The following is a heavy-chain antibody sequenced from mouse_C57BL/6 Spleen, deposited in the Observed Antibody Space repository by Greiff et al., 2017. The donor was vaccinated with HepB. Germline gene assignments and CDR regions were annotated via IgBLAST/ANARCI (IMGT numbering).Heavy chain of an antibody. V-gene: IGHV1-59*01. Sequence: QVQLQQPGAELVRPGTSVKLSCKASGYTFTSYWMHWVKQRPGQGLEWIGVIDPEDGDTDYATKFQGKATITADTSSNTAYLQLSSLTSEDTAVYYCTTENLRNFWGQGTTLTVSS. CDR3: TTENLRNF. CDR1: GYTFTSYW. CDR2: IDPEDGDT. D-gene: IGHD1-1*01. J-gene: IGHJ2*01.